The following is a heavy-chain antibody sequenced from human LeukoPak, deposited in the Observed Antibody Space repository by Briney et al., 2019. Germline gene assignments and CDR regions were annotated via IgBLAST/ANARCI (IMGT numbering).Heavy chain of an antibody. Sequence: RGASVKVSCKASGYTFTGYYMHWVRQAPGQGLEWMGWINPNSGGTNYAQKFQGRVTMTRDTSISTAYMELSRLRSDDTAVYYCARSFITMVRGVIITVDTNYYMDVWGKGTTVTISS. CDR3: ARSFITMVRGVIITVDTNYYMDV. J-gene: IGHJ6*03. CDR2: INPNSGGT. D-gene: IGHD3-10*01. V-gene: IGHV1-2*02. CDR1: GYTFTGYY.